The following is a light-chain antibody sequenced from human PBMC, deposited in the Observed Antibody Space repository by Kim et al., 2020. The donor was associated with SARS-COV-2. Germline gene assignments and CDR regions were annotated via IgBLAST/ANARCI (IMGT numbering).Light chain of an antibody. Sequence: RATINCKSSQSLLYSSNNKNYLAWYQQKPGRPPKLLINWASTRESGVPDRFSGSGSGTDFTLTISSLQAEDVAVYYCQQYYITLPTFGGGTKVEI. J-gene: IGKJ4*01. CDR1: QSLLYSSNNKNY. V-gene: IGKV4-1*01. CDR3: QQYYITLPT. CDR2: WAS.